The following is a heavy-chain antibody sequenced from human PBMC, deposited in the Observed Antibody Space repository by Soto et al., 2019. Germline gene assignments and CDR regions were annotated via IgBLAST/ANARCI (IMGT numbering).Heavy chain of an antibody. V-gene: IGHV3-30-3*01. D-gene: IGHD6-25*01. CDR1: GFTFSSYA. J-gene: IGHJ4*02. Sequence: GGSLRLSCAASGFTFSSYAMHWVRQAPGKGLEWVAVISYDGSNKYYADSVKGRFTISRDNSKNTLYLQMNSLRAEDTAVYYCAREIDGYNAFDYWGQGTLVTVSS. CDR2: ISYDGSNK. CDR3: AREIDGYNAFDY.